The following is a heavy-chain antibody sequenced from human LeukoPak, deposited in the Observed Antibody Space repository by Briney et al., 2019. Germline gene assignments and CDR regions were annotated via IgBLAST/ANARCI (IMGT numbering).Heavy chain of an antibody. CDR1: GYTFTSYG. D-gene: IGHD3-22*01. Sequence: ASVKVSCKASGYTFTSYGISWVRQAPGQGLEWMGWISAYNGNTNYAQKLQGRVTMTTDTSTSTAYMELRSLRSDGTAVYYCARGVITMIVVTYFDYWGQGTLVTVSS. CDR3: ARGVITMIVVTYFDY. CDR2: ISAYNGNT. V-gene: IGHV1-18*01. J-gene: IGHJ4*02.